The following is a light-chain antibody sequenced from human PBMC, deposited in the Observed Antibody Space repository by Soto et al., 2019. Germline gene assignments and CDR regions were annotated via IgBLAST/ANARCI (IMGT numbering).Light chain of an antibody. J-gene: IGKJ4*01. CDR1: QDISTV. CDR3: QQADSFPLP. V-gene: IGKV1D-12*01. Sequence: DIQMTQSPSSVSASIGDTVTITCRASQDISTVLAWYQQKPGKAHKLLIYGASTLESGVPSRFSGRGSGTDFTLTISSLQPEDFATYFCQQADSFPLPFGGGTKVEIK. CDR2: GAS.